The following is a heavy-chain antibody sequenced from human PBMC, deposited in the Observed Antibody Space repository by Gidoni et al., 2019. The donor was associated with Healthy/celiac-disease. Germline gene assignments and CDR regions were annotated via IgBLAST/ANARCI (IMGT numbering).Heavy chain of an antibody. CDR3: AREPPTYYDFWSGIDY. J-gene: IGHJ4*02. Sequence: EVQLVESGGGLVKPGGPLRLSCAASGFTFSSHSMNWVRQAPGKGLEWVSSISSSSSYIYYADSVKGRFTISRDNAKNSLYLQMNSLRAEDTAVYYCAREPPTYYDFWSGIDYWGQGTLVTVSS. D-gene: IGHD3-3*01. CDR2: ISSSSSYI. V-gene: IGHV3-21*01. CDR1: GFTFSSHS.